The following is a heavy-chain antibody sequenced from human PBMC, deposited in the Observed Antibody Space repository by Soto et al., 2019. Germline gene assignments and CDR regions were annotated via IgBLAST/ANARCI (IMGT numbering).Heavy chain of an antibody. V-gene: IGHV4-59*08. CDR2: IYYSGST. J-gene: IGHJ6*03. CDR1: GGSISSYY. Sequence: PSETLSLTCTVSGGSISSYYCSWILQPPKKGLEWIGYIYYSGSTNYNPSLKSRVTISVDTSKNQFSLKLSSVTAADTAVYYCAKQGGTGYLTYYYYMDVWGKGTTVTVSS. D-gene: IGHD3-9*01. CDR3: AKQGGTGYLTYYYYMDV.